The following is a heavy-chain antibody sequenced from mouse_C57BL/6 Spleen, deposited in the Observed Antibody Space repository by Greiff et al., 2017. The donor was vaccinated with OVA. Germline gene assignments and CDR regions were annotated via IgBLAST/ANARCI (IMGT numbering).Heavy chain of an antibody. CDR3: ARKFYYGSSYDAMDY. J-gene: IGHJ4*01. D-gene: IGHD1-1*01. CDR2: IWTGGGT. Sequence: VQRVESGPGLVAPSQSLSLTCTVSGFSLTSYAISWVRQPPGQGLEWLGVIWTGGGTTYNSALNTRLSIRKDNSKRQGFLKMNSLQTDDTAMYYCARKFYYGSSYDAMDYWGQGTSVTVSA. CDR1: GFSLTSYA. V-gene: IGHV2-9-1*01.